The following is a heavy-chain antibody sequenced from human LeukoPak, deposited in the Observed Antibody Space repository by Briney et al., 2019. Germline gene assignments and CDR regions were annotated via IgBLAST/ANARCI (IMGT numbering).Heavy chain of an antibody. D-gene: IGHD5-24*01. CDR3: ARETEMANLDY. CDR2: ISSSGSYI. Sequence: PGGSLRLSCAASAFTFSSYSMNWVRQAPGKGLEWVSSISSSGSYIYYADSVKGRFTISRDNAKKSLYLQMNSLRAEDTAVYYCARETEMANLDYWGQGTLVTVSS. V-gene: IGHV3-21*01. J-gene: IGHJ4*02. CDR1: AFTFSSYS.